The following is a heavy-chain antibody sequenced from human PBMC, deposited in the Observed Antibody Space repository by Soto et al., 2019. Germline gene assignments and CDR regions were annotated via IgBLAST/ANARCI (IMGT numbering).Heavy chain of an antibody. CDR2: IFYSGST. CDR1: GGSISSYY. J-gene: IGHJ5*01. CDR3: ASMIGDPVLSFDS. D-gene: IGHD3-10*02. V-gene: IGHV4-59*01. Sequence: QVQLQESGPGLVKPSETLSLTCTVSGGSISSYYWSWIRQPPGKGLEWIGFIFYSGSTRDNPSLKSCVTISIVTSEYQFSLKLNSVTAADTAVYYCASMIGDPVLSFDSWGQGTLVAVSS.